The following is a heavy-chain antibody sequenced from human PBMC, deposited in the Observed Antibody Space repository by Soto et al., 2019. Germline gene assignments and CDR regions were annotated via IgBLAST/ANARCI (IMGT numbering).Heavy chain of an antibody. J-gene: IGHJ4*02. CDR1: GFSLSTSGVG. V-gene: IGHV2-5*02. CDR3: ANRRIRNYDYWGGYYPDFEY. Sequence: SGPTLVNPTQTLTLTCNVSGFSLSTSGVGVAWIRQPPGKTLEWLALIYWDDDKRYSPSLRDRLTITKDTSNNQVVLTMTDMDPVETDTYYCANRRIRNYDYWGGYYPDFEYWGQGPPVTDS. CDR2: IYWDDDK. D-gene: IGHD3-3*01.